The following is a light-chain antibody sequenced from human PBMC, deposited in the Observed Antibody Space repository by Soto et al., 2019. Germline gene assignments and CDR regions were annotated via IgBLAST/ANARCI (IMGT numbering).Light chain of an antibody. CDR1: QSVSSY. V-gene: IGKV3-11*01. Sequence: VMTQSPTTLSVSPGLRSTLSCRASQSVSSYLAWYQQKPGQAPRLIIYDASYRATGIPARFSGSGSGTDFNLTISSLETEDFAVYYCQQRNDWPLTFGQGTRLEIK. CDR3: QQRNDWPLT. CDR2: DAS. J-gene: IGKJ5*01.